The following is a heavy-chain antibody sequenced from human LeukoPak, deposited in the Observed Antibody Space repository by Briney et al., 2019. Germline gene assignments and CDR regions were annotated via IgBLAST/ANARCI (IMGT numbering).Heavy chain of an antibody. V-gene: IGHV1-46*01. CDR3: ARNSVANPFDY. CDR1: GYTFTRYY. CDR2: INPSGGSP. D-gene: IGHD6-6*01. Sequence: ASVKVSCKASGYTFTRYYIHWVRQAPGQRLEWMGVINPSGGSPSYAQKFQGRVTVTRDTSTSTIYMELSSLRSEGTAVYYCARNSVANPFDYWGQGTLVTVSS. J-gene: IGHJ4*02.